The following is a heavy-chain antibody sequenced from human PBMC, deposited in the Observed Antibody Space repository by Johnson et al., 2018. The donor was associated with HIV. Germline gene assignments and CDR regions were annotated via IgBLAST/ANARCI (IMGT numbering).Heavy chain of an antibody. Sequence: VQLVESGGGLVQPGGSLRLSCAASAFTFSSYAMSWVRQAPGKGLEWVSAISGSGGSTYYADSVKGRFTISRDNSKNTLYLQMNSLKTEDTAVYYCTTGRKGTGAFDIWGQGTMVTVSS. J-gene: IGHJ3*02. CDR1: AFTFSSYA. CDR3: TTGRKGTGAFDI. V-gene: IGHV3-23*04. D-gene: IGHD1-14*01. CDR2: ISGSGGST.